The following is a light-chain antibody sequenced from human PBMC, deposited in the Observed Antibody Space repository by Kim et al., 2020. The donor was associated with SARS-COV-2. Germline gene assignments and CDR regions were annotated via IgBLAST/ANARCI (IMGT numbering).Light chain of an antibody. V-gene: IGKV3-15*01. J-gene: IGKJ1*01. CDR3: QQCNNWPPRT. CDR2: DAS. CDR1: QSVSSN. Sequence: EIVMTQSPATLSVSPGERAILSCRASQSVSSNLAWYQQKPGQAPRLLIYDASTRATGIPARFSGSGSGTEFTLTISSLQSEDFAVYYCQQCNNWPPRTFGQGTKVDIK.